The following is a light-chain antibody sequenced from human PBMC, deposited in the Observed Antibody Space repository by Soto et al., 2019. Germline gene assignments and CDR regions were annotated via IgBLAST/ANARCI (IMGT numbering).Light chain of an antibody. J-gene: IGLJ2*01. V-gene: IGLV1-47*01. CDR1: SSNIGSNY. CDR3: PTWDDILNSPL. Sequence: QSVLTQPPSASGTPGQRVTISCSGRSSNIGSNYVYWYQQFPGTAPKLLIYKNNERPSGVPDRFSGSKSGTSASLAISGLRSEDEADYSCPTWDDILNSPLFGRGTKLIVL. CDR2: KNN.